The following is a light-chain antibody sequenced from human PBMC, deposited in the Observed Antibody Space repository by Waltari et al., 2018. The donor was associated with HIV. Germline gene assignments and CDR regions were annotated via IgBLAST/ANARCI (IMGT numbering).Light chain of an antibody. CDR3: AAWDDSLNGGV. Sequence: QSVLTQPPSASGTPGPRFTISCSGSSSTSGSTTVNWYQQLPGTAPQLLIYSNNQRPSWVPDRSSGAKSGTSASLAISGVQSEDEADYYCAAWDDSLNGGVFGGGTKLTVL. CDR2: SNN. CDR1: SSTSGSTT. J-gene: IGLJ2*01. V-gene: IGLV1-44*01.